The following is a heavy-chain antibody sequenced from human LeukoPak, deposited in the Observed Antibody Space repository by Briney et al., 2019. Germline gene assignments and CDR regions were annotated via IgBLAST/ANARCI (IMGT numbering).Heavy chain of an antibody. J-gene: IGHJ4*02. D-gene: IGHD3-22*01. V-gene: IGHV1-46*01. CDR3: ARDVASSGYYWD. CDR1: GYTFTSYY. CDR2: INPSGGSA. Sequence: ASVKVSCKASGYTFTSYYMHWVRQAPGQGLEWMGIINPSGGSASYAQKFQGRVTMTRDTSTSTVYMEVSSLRSEDTAVYYCARDVASSGYYWDWGQGTLVTVSS.